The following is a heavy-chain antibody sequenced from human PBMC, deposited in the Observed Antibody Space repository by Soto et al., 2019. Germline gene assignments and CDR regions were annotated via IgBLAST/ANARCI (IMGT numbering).Heavy chain of an antibody. V-gene: IGHV4-59*08. CDR3: ARHVPYCSDTSHCAYGMDV. J-gene: IGHJ6*02. CDR2: IYYSGST. D-gene: IGHD2-2*01. Sequence: SETLSLTCTVSGGSISSYYWRWIRQPPGKGLEWIGYIYYSGSTNYNPSLKSRVTISVDTSKNQFSLKLSSVTAADTAVYYCARHVPYCSDTSHCAYGMDVWGQGTTVTVSS. CDR1: GGSISSYY.